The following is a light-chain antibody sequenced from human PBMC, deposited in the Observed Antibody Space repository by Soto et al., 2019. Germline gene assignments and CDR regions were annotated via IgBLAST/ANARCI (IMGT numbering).Light chain of an antibody. V-gene: IGKV3-20*01. Sequence: EIVLTQSPGTLSLSPGEKAAHSCRASQIVDSSYLAWYQQKPGQAPRLLIYDTSTRATGIPDRFSGSGSGTDFTLTISRLEPEDFAVYYCQQCDNSPWTFGQGTKV. J-gene: IGKJ1*01. CDR1: QIVDSSY. CDR2: DTS. CDR3: QQCDNSPWT.